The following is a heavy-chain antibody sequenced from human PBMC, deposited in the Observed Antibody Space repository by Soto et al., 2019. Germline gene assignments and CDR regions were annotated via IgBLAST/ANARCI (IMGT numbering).Heavy chain of an antibody. V-gene: IGHV3-7*05. CDR2: IKQDGSEK. D-gene: IGHD3-3*01. CDR1: GFTFISYW. CDR3: ARDLGGVTLWSGYYYGMDV. J-gene: IGHJ6*02. Sequence: HPGGSLRLSCAASGFTFISYWMSWVRQAPGKGLEWVANIKQDGSEKYYVDSEKGRFTISRDNAKNSLYLQMNSLRAEDTAVYYSARDLGGVTLWSGYYYGMDVWVQGTTVTVSS.